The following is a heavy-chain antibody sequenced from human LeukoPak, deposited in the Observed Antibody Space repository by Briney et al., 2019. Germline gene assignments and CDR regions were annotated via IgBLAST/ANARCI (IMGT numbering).Heavy chain of an antibody. V-gene: IGHV1-8*03. J-gene: IGHJ4*02. CDR2: MNPISGNT. Sequence: GASVRVSCMAFGYTFSTHDISWVRQAPGQGLEWMGWMNPISGNTGFAQKFQGRVTLSRDTSISTAYMDLSSLRSEDTAVYYCTRADCTDGICYIYKGIDFWGQGTLVTVSS. CDR1: GYTFSTHD. D-gene: IGHD2-8*01. CDR3: TRADCTDGICYIYKGIDF.